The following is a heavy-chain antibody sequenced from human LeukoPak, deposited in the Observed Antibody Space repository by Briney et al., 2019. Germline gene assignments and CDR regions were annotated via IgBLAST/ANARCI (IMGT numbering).Heavy chain of an antibody. J-gene: IGHJ6*02. V-gene: IGHV3-9*01. Sequence: GRSLRLSCAASGFFFDDYGMHWVRQVPGKGLEWVSGISWQSNTRKYADSVRGRFTISRDNAKNSLYLQMNSLKLGDTALYYCVKDRDFWSGLDVWGQGTMVTVS. CDR3: VKDRDFWSGLDV. D-gene: IGHD3-3*01. CDR1: GFFFDDYG. CDR2: ISWQSNTR.